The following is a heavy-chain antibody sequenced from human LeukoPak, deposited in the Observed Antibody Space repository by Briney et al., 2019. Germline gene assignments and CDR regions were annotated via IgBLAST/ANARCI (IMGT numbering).Heavy chain of an antibody. CDR1: GGSISSYY. V-gene: IGHV4-59*04. D-gene: IGHD3-10*01. Sequence: PSETLSLTCTVSGGSISSYYWSWIRQPPGKGLEWIGSIYYSGSTYYNPSLKSRGTISVNTTKNQFTLKLSSVTAADTAVYYCARQTMVRGVAFDYWGQGTVVTVSS. J-gene: IGHJ4*02. CDR3: ARQTMVRGVAFDY. CDR2: IYYSGST.